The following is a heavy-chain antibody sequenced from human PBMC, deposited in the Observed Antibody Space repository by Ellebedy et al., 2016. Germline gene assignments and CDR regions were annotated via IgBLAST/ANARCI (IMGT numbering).Heavy chain of an antibody. D-gene: IGHD6-19*01. V-gene: IGHV3-23*01. J-gene: IGHJ4*02. Sequence: GGSLRLXXAASGFTFSSYAMSWIRQAPGKGLEWVSYISSSGSTIYYADSVKGRFTISRDNSKNTLYLQMNSLRAEDTAVYYCAYSSGWYGVDYFDYWGQGTLVTVSS. CDR3: AYSSGWYGVDYFDY. CDR2: ISSSGSTI. CDR1: GFTFSSYA.